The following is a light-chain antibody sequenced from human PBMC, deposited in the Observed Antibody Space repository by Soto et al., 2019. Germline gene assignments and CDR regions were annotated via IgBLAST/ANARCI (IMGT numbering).Light chain of an antibody. CDR2: GAS. CDR3: LQQKRYPLA. V-gene: IGKV3-20*01. J-gene: IGKJ4*01. CDR1: QNIGTY. Sequence: IVLTESPGTRALSPGERATLSCRASQNIGTYLAWYQHPPGQAPSVVIFGASTRANGVPDRFSGSGSGTDFTLTISRLDTADFATYYCLQQKRYPLAFGGGTKLDIK.